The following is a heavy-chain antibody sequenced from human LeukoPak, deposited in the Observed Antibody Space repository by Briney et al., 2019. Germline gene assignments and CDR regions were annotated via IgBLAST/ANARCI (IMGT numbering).Heavy chain of an antibody. CDR1: GYTFTGYY. D-gene: IGHD3-10*01. CDR3: ARPIFDGSGSYYTNWFDP. Sequence: ASVKVSCKASGYTFTGYYMHWVRQAPGQGLEWMGWINPNSGGTNYAQKFQGRVTMTRDTSISTAYKELSRLRSDDTAVYYCARPIFDGSGSYYTNWFDPWGQGTLVTVSS. CDR2: INPNSGGT. J-gene: IGHJ5*02. V-gene: IGHV1-2*02.